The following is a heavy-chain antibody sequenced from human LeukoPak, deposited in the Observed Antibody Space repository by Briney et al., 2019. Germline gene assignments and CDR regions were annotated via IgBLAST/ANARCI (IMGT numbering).Heavy chain of an antibody. J-gene: IGHJ4*02. CDR2: IKQDGSEK. D-gene: IGHD2-2*01. Sequence: GGSLRLSCAASGFTFRSYWMNWVRQAPGKGLEWVANIKQDGSEKYYVDSVKGRFTISRDNAKNSLYLQMNSLRAKDTAVYYCARVVSSSSSCDYWGQGTLVTVSS. V-gene: IGHV3-7*01. CDR1: GFTFRSYW. CDR3: ARVVSSSSSCDY.